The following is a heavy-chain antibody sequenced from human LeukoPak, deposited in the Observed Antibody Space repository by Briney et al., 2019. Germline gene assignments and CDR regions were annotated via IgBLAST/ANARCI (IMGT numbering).Heavy chain of an antibody. Sequence: PGGSLRLSCAASGFTFSSYAMSWVRQAPGKGLEWVSAISGSGGSTYYADSVKGRPTISRDNSKNTLYLQMNSLRAEDTAVYYCAKDSAVAGTGFDYWGQGTLVTVSS. V-gene: IGHV3-23*01. J-gene: IGHJ4*02. CDR1: GFTFSSYA. CDR2: ISGSGGST. D-gene: IGHD6-19*01. CDR3: AKDSAVAGTGFDY.